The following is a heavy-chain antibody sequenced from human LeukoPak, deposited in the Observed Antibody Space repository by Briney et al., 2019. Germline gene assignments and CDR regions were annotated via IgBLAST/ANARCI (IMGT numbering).Heavy chain of an antibody. D-gene: IGHD3-10*01. CDR2: FNHSGST. V-gene: IGHV4-34*01. CDR3: AREGSKWSYGSGSYPSPFFDY. J-gene: IGHJ4*02. CDR1: GGSFSGYY. Sequence: SETLSLTCAVYGGSFSGYYWSWIRQPPGKGLEWIGEFNHSGSTDYNPSLKSRVTISVDTSKNQFSLKLSSVTAADTAVYYCAREGSKWSYGSGSYPSPFFDYWGQGTLVTVSS.